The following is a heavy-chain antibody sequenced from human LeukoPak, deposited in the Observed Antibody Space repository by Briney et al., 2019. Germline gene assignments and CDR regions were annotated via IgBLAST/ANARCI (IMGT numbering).Heavy chain of an antibody. CDR2: IYSGGST. CDR3: ARDSPFGDAGT. Sequence: PGGSLRLSCAASGFTVSSNYMSWVRQAPGKGLEWVSVIYSGGSTYYADSVKGRFAISRDNSKNTLYLQMNSLRAEDTAVYYCARDSPFGDAGTWGQGTLVTVSS. J-gene: IGHJ5*02. V-gene: IGHV3-66*01. D-gene: IGHD3-10*01. CDR1: GFTVSSNY.